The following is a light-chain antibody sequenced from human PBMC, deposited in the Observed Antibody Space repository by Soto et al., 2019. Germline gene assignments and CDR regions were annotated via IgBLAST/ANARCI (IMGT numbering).Light chain of an antibody. CDR1: SVDVGGYNY. CDR3: SSYTSSSTLV. V-gene: IGLV2-14*03. J-gene: IGLJ2*01. Sequence: QSVLTQPASVSGSPGQSITISCTGTSVDVGGYNYVSWYQQHPGKAPKLMIYHVSKRPSGVSDRFSGSKSGNTASLTISGLQAEDEADYYCSSYTSSSTLVFGGGTKVTVL. CDR2: HVS.